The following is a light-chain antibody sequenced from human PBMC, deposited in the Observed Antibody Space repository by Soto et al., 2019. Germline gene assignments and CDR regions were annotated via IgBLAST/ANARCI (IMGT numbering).Light chain of an antibody. V-gene: IGKV1D-13*01. CDR2: IVS. Sequence: ALQLTQSPSSLSASIGDRVTITCRASQRISSHLAWYQQRPGEAPKLLIYIVSILDSGVPARFSGGGSGTDFTLTISGLQPEDSATYYCQHLSNYPPWTFGQGTKVEVK. CDR3: QHLSNYPPWT. J-gene: IGKJ1*01. CDR1: QRISSH.